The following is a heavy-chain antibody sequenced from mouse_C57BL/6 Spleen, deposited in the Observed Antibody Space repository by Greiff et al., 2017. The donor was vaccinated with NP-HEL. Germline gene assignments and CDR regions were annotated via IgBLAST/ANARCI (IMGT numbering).Heavy chain of an antibody. CDR2: IDPANGNT. CDR1: GFTIKNNY. Sequence: DVQLQESVAELVRPGASVKLSCTASGFTIKNNYMHWVKQRPEQGLEWIGRIDPANGNTKYAPKFQGKATITADTSSNTAYLQLSSLTSEDTASYYGAKCGPLGYYFDYWGQGTTLTVSS. CDR3: AKCGPLGYYFDY. V-gene: IGHV14-3*01. J-gene: IGHJ2*01. D-gene: IGHD3-3*01.